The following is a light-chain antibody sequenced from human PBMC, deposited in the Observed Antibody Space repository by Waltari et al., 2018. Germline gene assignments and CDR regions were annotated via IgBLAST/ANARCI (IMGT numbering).Light chain of an antibody. CDR1: QDISNY. CDR2: DAS. CDR3: QQYDNLPIT. Sequence: DIQMTQSPSSLSASVGDRVTITGQASQDISNYLNWYQQKPGKAPKLLIYDASNWETGVPSRFSGSGSGTDFTFTISSLQPEDIATYYCQQYDNLPITFGQGTRLEIK. J-gene: IGKJ5*01. V-gene: IGKV1-33*01.